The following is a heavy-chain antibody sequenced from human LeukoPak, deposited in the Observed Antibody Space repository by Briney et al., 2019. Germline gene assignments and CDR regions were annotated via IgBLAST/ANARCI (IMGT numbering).Heavy chain of an antibody. D-gene: IGHD4-23*01. J-gene: IGHJ4*02. V-gene: IGHV3-7*01. CDR2: NKENATEK. Sequence: PGESLRLSCRPSGFVFSNYWMACVRQPPGKGLEWGAQNKENATEKYYVVSVRGRVTIPRADAKNYLFLQMTSVRVDDTALYYCVRGGWELDYWGQRTPVTVSS. CDR3: VRGGWELDY. CDR1: GFVFSNYW.